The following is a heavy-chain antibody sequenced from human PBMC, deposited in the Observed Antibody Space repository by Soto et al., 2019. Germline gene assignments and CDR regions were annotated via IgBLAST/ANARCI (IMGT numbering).Heavy chain of an antibody. D-gene: IGHD3-10*01. Sequence: SETLSLTCAMFGGSFNGFYWSWIRQTQGKGLEWLGEINLSGSTNYNPSLKSRVTMSVDTSEKQFSLKLTSVTAADTAVYYCARGPYVGRGVIVPPANWLDPWGQGTLVTVSS. V-gene: IGHV4-34*01. CDR1: GGSFNGFY. J-gene: IGHJ5*02. CDR3: ARGPYVGRGVIVPPANWLDP. CDR2: INLSGST.